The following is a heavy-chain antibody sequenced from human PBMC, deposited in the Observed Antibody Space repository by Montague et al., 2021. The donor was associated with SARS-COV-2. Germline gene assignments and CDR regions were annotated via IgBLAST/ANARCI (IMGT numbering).Heavy chain of an antibody. CDR3: ARLESTRGVIIRGAFHI. CDR2: IRTTGHT. CDR1: GASISTGIYY. V-gene: IGHV4-61*02. J-gene: IGHJ3*02. Sequence: TLSLTCTVSGASISTGIYYWSWIRQPAGKGLEWIGRIRTTGHTDYNSSLESRVFMSVDTSTNQFSLSLTSVTAADTAVYFCARLESTRGVIIRGAFHIWGQGTKVTVSS. D-gene: IGHD3-10*01.